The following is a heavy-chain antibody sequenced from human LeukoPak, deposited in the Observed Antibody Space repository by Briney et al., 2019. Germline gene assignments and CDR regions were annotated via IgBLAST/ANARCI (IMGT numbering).Heavy chain of an antibody. J-gene: IGHJ4*02. CDR2: ISYDGSNK. V-gene: IGHV3-30*04. CDR3: ARDHGGDY. D-gene: IGHD4-23*01. Sequence: PGGSLRLSCAASGFTFSSYAMHWVRQAPGKGLEWVAVISYDGSNKYYADSVKGRFTISRDNSKNTLYLQMNSQRAENTAVYYCARDHGGDYWGQGTLVTVSS. CDR1: GFTFSSYA.